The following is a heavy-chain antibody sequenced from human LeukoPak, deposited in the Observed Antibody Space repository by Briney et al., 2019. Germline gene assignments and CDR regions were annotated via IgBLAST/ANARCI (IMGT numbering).Heavy chain of an antibody. CDR2: IYYSGST. CDR3: ASFYDYGDYYFDY. Sequence: PSETLSLTCTVSGGSISSYYWSWIRQPPGKGPEWIGYIYYSGSTNYNPSLKSRVTISVDTSKNQFSLKLSSVTAADTAVYYCASFYDYGDYYFDYWGQGTLVTVSS. D-gene: IGHD4-17*01. CDR1: GGSISSYY. J-gene: IGHJ4*02. V-gene: IGHV4-59*01.